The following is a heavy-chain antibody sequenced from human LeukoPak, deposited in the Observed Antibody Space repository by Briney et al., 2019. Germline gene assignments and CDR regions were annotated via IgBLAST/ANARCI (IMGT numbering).Heavy chain of an antibody. J-gene: IGHJ2*01. V-gene: IGHV4-59*01. Sequence: SETLSLTCTASGGSISSYYWSWIRQPPGKGLEWIGYIYYSGSTNYNPSLKSRVTISVDTSKNQFSLKLSSVTAADTAVYYCARGGDYYDSDQGYFDLWGRGTLVTVSS. CDR2: IYYSGST. CDR1: GGSISSYY. CDR3: ARGGDYYDSDQGYFDL. D-gene: IGHD3-22*01.